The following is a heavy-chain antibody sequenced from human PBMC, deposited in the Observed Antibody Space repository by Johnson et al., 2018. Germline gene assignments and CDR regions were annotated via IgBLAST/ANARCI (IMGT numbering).Heavy chain of an antibody. D-gene: IGHD3-22*01. CDR3: AKDPWGAFYDGSIGDPGGDAFDI. CDR1: GFTFSSYG. V-gene: IGHV3-30*18. Sequence: QVQLVESGGGVVQPGRSLRLSCAASGFTFSSYGMHWVRQAPGKGLEWVAVISYDGSNKYYADSVKGRFTISRDNSKNTLYLQMNSLGAEDTAVYYCAKDPWGAFYDGSIGDPGGDAFDIWGQGTMVTVSS. J-gene: IGHJ3*02. CDR2: ISYDGSNK.